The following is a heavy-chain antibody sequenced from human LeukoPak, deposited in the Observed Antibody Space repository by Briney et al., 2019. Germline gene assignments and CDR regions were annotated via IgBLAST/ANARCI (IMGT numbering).Heavy chain of an antibody. CDR3: AKDLEAPSYYFDY. CDR1: GFTFSSYW. CDR2: IKQDGSEK. Sequence: PGGSLRLSCAASGFTFSSYWMSWVRQAPGKGLEWVANIKQDGSEKYYVDSVKGRFTISRDNSKDTLYLQMNSLRAEDTAVYYCAKDLEAPSYYFDYWGQGTLVTVSS. D-gene: IGHD1-1*01. V-gene: IGHV3-7*03. J-gene: IGHJ4*02.